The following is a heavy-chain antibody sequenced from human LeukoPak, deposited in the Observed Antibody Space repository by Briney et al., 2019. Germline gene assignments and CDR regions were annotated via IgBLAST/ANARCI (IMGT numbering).Heavy chain of an antibody. V-gene: IGHV3-74*01. Sequence: QPGGSLRLSCAASGFTFSSYWMHWVRQAPGKGLVWVSRINSDGSSTSYADSVKGRFTISRDNAKNTLYLQMNSLRAEDTAVYYCARRGYYYDSSGYYLGGFDYWGQGTLVTVSS. CDR2: INSDGSST. J-gene: IGHJ4*02. CDR1: GFTFSSYW. D-gene: IGHD3-22*01. CDR3: ARRGYYYDSSGYYLGGFDY.